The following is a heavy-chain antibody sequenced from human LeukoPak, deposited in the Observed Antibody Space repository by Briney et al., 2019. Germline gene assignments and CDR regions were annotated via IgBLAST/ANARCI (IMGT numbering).Heavy chain of an antibody. CDR2: MNPNSGNT. CDR1: GYTFTSYD. Sequence: GASVKVSCKASGYTFTSYDIKWVRQATGQGLEWMGWMNPNSGNTGYAQRFQGRVTMTTDTSTSTAYMELRSLRSDDTAVYYCARDSAPWGQWLVRDFDYWGQGTLVTVSS. J-gene: IGHJ4*02. CDR3: ARDSAPWGQWLVRDFDY. D-gene: IGHD6-19*01. V-gene: IGHV1-8*02.